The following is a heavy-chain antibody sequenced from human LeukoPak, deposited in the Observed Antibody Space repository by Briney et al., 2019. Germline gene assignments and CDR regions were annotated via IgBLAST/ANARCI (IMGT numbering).Heavy chain of an antibody. J-gene: IGHJ4*02. CDR3: ARERAYSGYDSREYNYFDY. D-gene: IGHD5-12*01. CDR2: ISYDGSNK. CDR1: EFTFISYA. Sequence: GGSLRLSCAASEFTFISYAVHWVRQAPGKGLEWVALISYDGSNKYYADSVKGRFTISRDNSKNTVYLQMKSLRTEDTAMYYCARERAYSGYDSREYNYFDYWGQGTLVTVSS. V-gene: IGHV3-30*04.